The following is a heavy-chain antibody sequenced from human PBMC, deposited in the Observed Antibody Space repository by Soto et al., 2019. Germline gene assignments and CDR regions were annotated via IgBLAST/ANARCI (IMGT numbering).Heavy chain of an antibody. Sequence: QVHLVQSGAEVKKPGASVKVPCKGSGYAFTTYGITWVRQAPGQGLEWMGWISAHNGNTNYAQKLQGRVTVTRDTSTSTAYMELRSLRSDDTAVYYCARGRYGDYWGQGALVTVSS. D-gene: IGHD1-1*01. V-gene: IGHV1-18*01. CDR3: ARGRYGDY. CDR2: ISAHNGNT. CDR1: GYAFTTYG. J-gene: IGHJ4*02.